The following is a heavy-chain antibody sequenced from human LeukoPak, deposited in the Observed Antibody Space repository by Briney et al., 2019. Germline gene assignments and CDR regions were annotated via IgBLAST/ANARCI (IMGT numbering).Heavy chain of an antibody. CDR1: GFTLANVW. CDR2: IKQDGSER. V-gene: IGHV3-7*01. J-gene: IGHJ4*02. Sequence: GGSLRLSCAASGFTLANVWLHWIRQAPGKGLEWVASIKQDGSERHYVGSVRGRFTISRDNAKSSLYLQMNSMRAEDTAVYYCARSMATINSYWGQGILVTVSS. CDR3: ARSMATINSY. D-gene: IGHD5-24*01.